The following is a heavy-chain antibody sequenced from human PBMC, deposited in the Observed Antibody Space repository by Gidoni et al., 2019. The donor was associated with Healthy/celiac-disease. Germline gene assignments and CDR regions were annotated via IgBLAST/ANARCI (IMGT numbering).Heavy chain of an antibody. CDR2: ISAYNGNT. CDR3: ARVRSSSSGYYYGMDV. J-gene: IGHJ6*02. V-gene: IGHV1-18*01. D-gene: IGHD6-13*01. Sequence: QVQLVQSGAEVKKRGPSVKVSCKAAGYTFTGYRISWVRQAPGQGLEWMGWISAYNGNTNYAQKLQGRVTMTTDTSTSTANMGLRSLRSDETAGYYCARVRSSSSGYYYGMDVWGQGTTVTVSS. CDR1: GYTFTGYR.